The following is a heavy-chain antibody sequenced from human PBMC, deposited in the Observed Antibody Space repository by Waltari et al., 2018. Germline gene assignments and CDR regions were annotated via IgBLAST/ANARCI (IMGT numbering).Heavy chain of an antibody. CDR3: ARGITAGFDY. D-gene: IGHD6-13*01. V-gene: IGHV1-8*01. CDR2: MNTNTSQT. Sequence: QVHLVQSGAEVKMPGASVKVSCKASGYTFTSYHINWVRQATGQGREWMGWMNTNTSQTDYAQKFQGRVTMTRDTSISTAYMELSSLTSEDTAVYYCARGITAGFDYWGQGTLITVSS. CDR1: GYTFTSYH. J-gene: IGHJ4*02.